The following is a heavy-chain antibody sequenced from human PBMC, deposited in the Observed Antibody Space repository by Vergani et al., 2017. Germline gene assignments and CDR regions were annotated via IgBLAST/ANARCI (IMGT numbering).Heavy chain of an antibody. CDR2: IDHTGRP. D-gene: IGHD4-11*01. J-gene: IGHJ6*03. V-gene: IGHV4-34*01. Sequence: QVQLQQWGGGLLKPSETLSLTCVVTGGSFTSYHWPWIRQSPGEGLEWVGDIDHTGRPDYNPSLKSRLTMSVDKSRHQFSLTLNSVTATDTAIYFCAIVNTVTNCHLYYYCHMDVWGQGTAVTVS. CDR1: GGSFTSYH. CDR3: AIVNTVTNCHLYYYCHMDV.